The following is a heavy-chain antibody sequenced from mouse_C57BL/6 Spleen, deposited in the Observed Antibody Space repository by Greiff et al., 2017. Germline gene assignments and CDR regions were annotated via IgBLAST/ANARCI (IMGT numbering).Heavy chain of an antibody. V-gene: IGHV1-26*01. J-gene: IGHJ4*01. Sequence: EVLLQQSGPELVKPGASVKISCKASGFTFTDYYMNWVKQSHGKSLEWIGDINPNNGGISYNQKFKGKATLTVDKSSSTAYMELRSLTSENAAVYCCARGLWPGYAMDYWGQGTSVTVSS. CDR1: GFTFTDYY. D-gene: IGHD1-1*02. CDR2: INPNNGGI. CDR3: ARGLWPGYAMDY.